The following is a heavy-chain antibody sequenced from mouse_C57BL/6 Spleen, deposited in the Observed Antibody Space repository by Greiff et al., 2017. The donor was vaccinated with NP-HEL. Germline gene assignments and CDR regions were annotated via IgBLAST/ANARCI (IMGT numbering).Heavy chain of an antibody. CDR3: ARGDSSGHGAY. CDR1: GYTFTSYW. J-gene: IGHJ3*01. Sequence: QVQLQQSGAELVKPGASVKLSCKASGYTFTSYWMQWVKQRPGQGLEWIGEIDPSDSYTNYNQKFKGKATLTVDTSSSTAYMQLSSLTSEDSAVYYCARGDSSGHGAYWGQGTLVTVSA. V-gene: IGHV1-50*01. CDR2: IDPSDSYT. D-gene: IGHD3-2*02.